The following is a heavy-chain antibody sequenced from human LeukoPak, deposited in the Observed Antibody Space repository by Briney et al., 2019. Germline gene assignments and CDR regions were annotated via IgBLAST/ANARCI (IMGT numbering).Heavy chain of an antibody. D-gene: IGHD3-22*01. CDR2: FDPEDGET. Sequence: GASVKVSCKASGYTLTELSMHWVRQAPGKGLEWRGGFDPEDGETIYAQKFQGRVTMTEDTSTDTAYMELSSLRSEDTAVYYCATDLYYYDSSGYYPFDYWGQGTLVTVSS. CDR1: GYTLTELS. V-gene: IGHV1-24*01. CDR3: ATDLYYYDSSGYYPFDY. J-gene: IGHJ4*02.